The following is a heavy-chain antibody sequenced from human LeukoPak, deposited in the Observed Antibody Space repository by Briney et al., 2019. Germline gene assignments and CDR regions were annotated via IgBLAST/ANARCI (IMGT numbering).Heavy chain of an antibody. CDR2: INPSAGST. CDR1: GYTFTNYY. CDR3: ARGRGSRDAFDI. V-gene: IGHV1-46*01. Sequence: GESLKISCKGSGYTFTNYYMHWVRQAPGQGLEWMGIINPSAGSTSYAQKFQGRVTMTRDTSTNTVYMELSSLRSEDTAVYYCARGRGSRDAFDIWGQGTMVTVSS. D-gene: IGHD1-26*01. J-gene: IGHJ3*02.